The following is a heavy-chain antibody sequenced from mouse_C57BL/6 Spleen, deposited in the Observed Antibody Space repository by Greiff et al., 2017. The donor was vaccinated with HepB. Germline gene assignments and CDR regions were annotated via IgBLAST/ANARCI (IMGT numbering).Heavy chain of an antibody. J-gene: IGHJ2*01. CDR1: GYAFTNYL. V-gene: IGHV1-54*01. CDR2: INPGSGGT. CDR3: ARSGTTVVATGYFDY. D-gene: IGHD1-1*01. Sequence: QVQLQQSGAELVRPGPSVKVSCKASGYAFTNYLIEWVKQRPGQGLEWIGVINPGSGGTNYNEKFKGKATLTADKSSSTAYMQLSSLTSEDSAVYFCARSGTTVVATGYFDYWGQGTTLTVSS.